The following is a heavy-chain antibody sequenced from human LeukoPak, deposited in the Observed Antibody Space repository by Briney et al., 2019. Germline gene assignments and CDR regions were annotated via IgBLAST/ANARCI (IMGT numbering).Heavy chain of an antibody. CDR3: AKDSPRYFDWLSEGGGDYFDY. D-gene: IGHD3-9*01. Sequence: AGKSLRLSCAASGFTFTNYGIHWVRQAPGRGLEWVAFISYDGSNKYYADSVKGRFTISRDNSKNTLYLQMNILRAEDTAVYYCAKDSPRYFDWLSEGGGDYFDYWGQGTLVTVSS. J-gene: IGHJ4*02. CDR2: ISYDGSNK. CDR1: GFTFTNYG. V-gene: IGHV3-30*02.